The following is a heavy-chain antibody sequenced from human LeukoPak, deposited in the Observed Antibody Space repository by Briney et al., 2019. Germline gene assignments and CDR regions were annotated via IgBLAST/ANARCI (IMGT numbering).Heavy chain of an antibody. J-gene: IGHJ6*04. CDR2: ISYDGSNK. CDR1: GFTFSSYG. D-gene: IGHD6-19*01. V-gene: IGHV3-30*18. Sequence: GRSLRLSCAASGFTFSSYGMHWVRQAPGKGLEWVAVISYDGSNKYYADSVKGRFTISRENSKNTLYLQMNSLRAEDTAVYYCAKDLAVADTLSLYYYYYGMDVWGKGTTVTVSS. CDR3: AKDLAVADTLSLYYYYYGMDV.